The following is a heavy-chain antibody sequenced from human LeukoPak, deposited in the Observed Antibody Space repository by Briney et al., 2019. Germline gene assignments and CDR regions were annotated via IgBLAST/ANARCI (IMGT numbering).Heavy chain of an antibody. CDR2: IIPNSGAT. D-gene: IGHD1-26*01. Sequence: ASVKVSCKASGYTFTGYYMHWVRQAPGQGLEWMGWIIPNSGATNYAQNFQGRVTMTRDTSISTAYMELNRLTPDDTAVYYCARQLGATSRDYWGQGTLVTVSS. J-gene: IGHJ4*02. CDR1: GYTFTGYY. V-gene: IGHV1-2*02. CDR3: ARQLGATSRDY.